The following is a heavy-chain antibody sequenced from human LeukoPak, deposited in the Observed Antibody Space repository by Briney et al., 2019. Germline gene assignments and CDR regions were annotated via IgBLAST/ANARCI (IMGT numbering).Heavy chain of an antibody. D-gene: IGHD3-16*01. CDR3: ARYSWGNYYYMDV. CDR2: TYHSGST. CDR1: GNSISSGYY. J-gene: IGHJ6*03. V-gene: IGHV4-38-2*01. Sequence: PSETLSLTCAVSGNSISSGYYWGWIRQTPGEGLEWIGTTYHSGSTYYNPSLKSRITISVDTSNNQFSLNLRALTAANTAVYYCARYSWGNYYYMDVWGKGTTVTVS.